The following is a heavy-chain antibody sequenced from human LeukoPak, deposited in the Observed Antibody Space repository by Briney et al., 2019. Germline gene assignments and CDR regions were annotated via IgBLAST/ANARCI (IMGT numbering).Heavy chain of an antibody. CDR3: VRGTNDWTGIDY. CDR2: INPDGSST. J-gene: IGHJ4*02. Sequence: GGSLRLSCAASGFTFSNYWMHWVRQAPGKGLVWVSRINPDGSSTDYADSVKGRFTISRGNARNTLYLQMNSLRVEDTAIYYCVRGTNDWTGIDYWGQGTLVTVSS. V-gene: IGHV3-74*01. CDR1: GFTFSNYW. D-gene: IGHD2-8*01.